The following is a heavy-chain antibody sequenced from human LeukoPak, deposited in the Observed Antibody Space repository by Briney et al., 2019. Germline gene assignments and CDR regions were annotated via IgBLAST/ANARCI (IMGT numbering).Heavy chain of an antibody. CDR1: GGSIISSSYY. J-gene: IGHJ6*03. Sequence: SETLSLTCTVSGGSIISSSYYWGWIRQPPGKGLEWIGSIYYSGNTDYNLSLKSRVTISVETSKNQFSLKLSSVTAADTAVYYCAREGLGGYYYGFGGRDYYMDVWGKGTTATISS. V-gene: IGHV4-39*07. CDR3: AREGLGGYYYGFGGRDYYMDV. D-gene: IGHD3-10*01. CDR2: IYYSGNT.